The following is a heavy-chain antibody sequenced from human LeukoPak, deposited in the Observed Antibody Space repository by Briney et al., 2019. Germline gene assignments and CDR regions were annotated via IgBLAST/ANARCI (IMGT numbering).Heavy chain of an antibody. V-gene: IGHV1-18*01. D-gene: IGHD5-24*01. J-gene: IGHJ6*03. CDR1: GYTFTSYG. CDR3: ARGGDGYNWGYYYYYMDV. CDR2: ISAYNGNT. Sequence: ASVKVSCKASGYTFTSYGISWVRQAPGQGLEWMGWISAYNGNTNYAQKLQGRVTMTTDTSTSTAYMELRSLRSDDTAVYYCARGGDGYNWGYYYYYMDVRGKGTTVTVSS.